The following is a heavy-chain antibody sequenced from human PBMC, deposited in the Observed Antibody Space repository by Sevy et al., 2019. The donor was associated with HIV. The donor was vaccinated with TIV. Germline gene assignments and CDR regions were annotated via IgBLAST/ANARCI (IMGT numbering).Heavy chain of an antibody. Sequence: GGSLRLSCTASGFTFSKYWMGWVRQAPGKGLEWVANIKQGAGQKYYVDSVKGRFTISRVNAKNSLYLQMNSLRADDTAVYFCARDDGNYYYHYWGQGTLVTVSS. CDR1: GFTFSKYW. V-gene: IGHV3-7*01. CDR2: IKQGAGQK. D-gene: IGHD1-7*01. J-gene: IGHJ4*02. CDR3: ARDDGNYYYHY.